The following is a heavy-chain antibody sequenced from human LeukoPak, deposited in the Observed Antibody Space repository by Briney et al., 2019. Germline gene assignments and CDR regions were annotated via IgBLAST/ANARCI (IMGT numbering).Heavy chain of an antibody. Sequence: GRSLRLSCAASGFTFSSYGMHWVRQAPGKGLEWVAVIWYDGSNKYYADSVKGRFTISRDNSKNTLYLQMNSLRAEDTAVYYCARARWYQPATGFDYWGQGTLVTVSS. CDR1: GFTFSSYG. V-gene: IGHV3-33*01. D-gene: IGHD2-2*01. CDR3: ARARWYQPATGFDY. CDR2: IWYDGSNK. J-gene: IGHJ4*02.